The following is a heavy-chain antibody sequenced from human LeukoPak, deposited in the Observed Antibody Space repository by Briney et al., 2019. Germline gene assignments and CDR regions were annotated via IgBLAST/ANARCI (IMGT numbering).Heavy chain of an antibody. J-gene: IGHJ4*02. CDR1: GGSISSSSYY. V-gene: IGHV4-39*01. Sequence: SETLSLTCTVSGGSISSSSYYWGWIRQPPGKGLEWIGSIYYSGSTYYNPSLKSRVTISVDTSKNQFSLELSSVTAADTAVYYCARLSGGGGYFDYWGQGTLVTVSS. CDR3: ARLSGGGGYFDY. D-gene: IGHD2-15*01. CDR2: IYYSGST.